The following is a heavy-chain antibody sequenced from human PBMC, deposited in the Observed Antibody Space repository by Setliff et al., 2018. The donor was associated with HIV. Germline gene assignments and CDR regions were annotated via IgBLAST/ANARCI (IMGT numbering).Heavy chain of an antibody. CDR1: DDSFSNYD. V-gene: IGHV4-4*09. CDR3: ARLGRAIDDGGSSLRLDF. Sequence: SETLSLTCVVSDDSFSNYDWTWIRQPPGKALQWIGYISSSGTTNYNPSLRSRVTISIETSNTHFSLWLRTVTAADTATYFCARLGRAIDDGGSSLRLDFWGQGMLVTVSS. J-gene: IGHJ4*02. CDR2: ISSSGTT. D-gene: IGHD2-15*01.